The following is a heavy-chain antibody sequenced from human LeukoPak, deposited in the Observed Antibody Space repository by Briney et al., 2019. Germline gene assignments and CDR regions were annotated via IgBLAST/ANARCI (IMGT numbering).Heavy chain of an antibody. V-gene: IGHV3-23*01. CDR3: ASQKENFYDSSGNN. Sequence: GGSLRLSCAASGFTFSSSAMSWVRQAPGKGLEWVSAISGNGGSTYYADSVKGRFTISRDNSKNTLYLQMNSPRAEDTAVYFCASQKENFYDSSGNNWGQGTLVTVSS. D-gene: IGHD3-22*01. CDR1: GFTFSSSA. CDR2: ISGNGGST. J-gene: IGHJ4*02.